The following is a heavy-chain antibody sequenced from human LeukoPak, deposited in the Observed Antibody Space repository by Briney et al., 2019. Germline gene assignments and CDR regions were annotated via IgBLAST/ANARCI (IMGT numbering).Heavy chain of an antibody. CDR1: GGSFSGYY. D-gene: IGHD6-13*01. Sequence: SETLSLTCAVYGGSFSGYYWSWIRQPPGKGLEWIGYIYHSGSTYYNPSLKSRVTISVDRSKNQFSLKLSSVTAADAAVYYCARLGMIQAYSTEDYWGQGTLVTVSS. CDR3: ARLGMIQAYSTEDY. J-gene: IGHJ4*02. CDR2: IYHSGST. V-gene: IGHV4-34*01.